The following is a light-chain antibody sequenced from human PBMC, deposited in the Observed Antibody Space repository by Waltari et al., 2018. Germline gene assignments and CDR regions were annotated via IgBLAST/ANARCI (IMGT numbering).Light chain of an antibody. CDR3: QQYYDYPIN. J-gene: IGKJ5*01. CDR1: QNLNTF. V-gene: IGKV1-5*01. Sequence: DIQMTQSPSTVSASLGDRVTITCRASQNLNTFFSWYQQKPGAVPTLLIYDASTLERGVPSRFSGSGSGTHFTLTISGLQPDDFATYYCQQYYDYPINFGQGTRL. CDR2: DAS.